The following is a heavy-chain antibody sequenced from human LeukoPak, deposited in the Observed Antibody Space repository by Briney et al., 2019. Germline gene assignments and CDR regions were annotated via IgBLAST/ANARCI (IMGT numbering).Heavy chain of an antibody. V-gene: IGHV3-48*01. D-gene: IGHD3-3*01. CDR2: IDARSGIT. J-gene: IGHJ3*02. CDR3: ARTYDFGRGPPGDAFDN. Sequence: GGSLRLSCVASGFTFSSFAMNWVRQAPGKGPEWVSYIDARSGITYYADSVQGRFTISRDDARESVFLQMDGLRVDDTAVYYCARTYDFGRGPPGDAFDNWGPGTWVIVSA. CDR1: GFTFSSFA.